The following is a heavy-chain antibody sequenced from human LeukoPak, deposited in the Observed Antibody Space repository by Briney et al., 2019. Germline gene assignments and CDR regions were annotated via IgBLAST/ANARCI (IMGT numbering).Heavy chain of an antibody. V-gene: IGHV3-30-3*01. Sequence: GRSLRLSCAASGFTFSTFAMHWVRQSPGKGLEWVSLISSDASNKYYADSVKGRVTISRDNSKNTLYLQVHSLKPEDTAVYYCARGGYGDYGYWGQGTLVTVSS. D-gene: IGHD4-17*01. CDR3: ARGGYGDYGY. CDR1: GFTFSTFA. CDR2: ISSDASNK. J-gene: IGHJ4*02.